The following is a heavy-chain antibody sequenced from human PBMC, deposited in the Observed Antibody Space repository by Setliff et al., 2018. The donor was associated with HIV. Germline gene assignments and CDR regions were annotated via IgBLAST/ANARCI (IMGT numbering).Heavy chain of an antibody. CDR1: GGTFSSYA. J-gene: IGHJ4*02. D-gene: IGHD3-22*01. CDR3: ARGGGMIVVVSYFDY. CDR2: IIPIFGTA. V-gene: IGHV1-69*13. Sequence: ASVKVSCKASGGTFSSYAISWVRQAPGQGLEWMGGIIPIFGTANYAQKFQGRVTITADESTSTAYMELSSLRSEDTAVYYCARGGGMIVVVSYFDYWGQGTLVTVSS.